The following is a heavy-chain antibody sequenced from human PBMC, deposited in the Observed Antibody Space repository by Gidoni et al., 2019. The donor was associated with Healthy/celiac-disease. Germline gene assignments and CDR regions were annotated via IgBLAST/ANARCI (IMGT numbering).Heavy chain of an antibody. V-gene: IGHV4-59*01. D-gene: IGHD6-13*01. Sequence: QVQLQESGPGLVKPSETLSLICTVSCGSILSYYWSWIRQPPGKGLEWIGYISYRVSSNYNPSLKRRVTISVDTSKNQFSLKLSSVTAADTAVYYCARWGVPAVGSVDYWGQGTLVTVSS. CDR2: ISYRVSS. CDR1: CGSILSYY. J-gene: IGHJ4*02. CDR3: ARWGVPAVGSVDY.